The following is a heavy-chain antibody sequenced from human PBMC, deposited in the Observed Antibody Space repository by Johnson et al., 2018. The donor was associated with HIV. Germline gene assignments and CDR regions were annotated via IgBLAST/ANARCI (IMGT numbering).Heavy chain of an antibody. J-gene: IGHJ3*01. CDR1: GFTVSSNY. D-gene: IGHD1-14*01. CDR2: ISSSCSTI. Sequence: QVQLVESGGGLIQPEGSLRLSCAASGFTVSSNYMSWVRQAPGKGLEWVSYISSSCSTIYYADSVKGRFTISRDHAKNSLYLQMKSLRAEDTAFYYCARESISGGDTRLLEGAFDYWGQGTPVTVSS. CDR3: ARESISGGDTRLLEGAFDY. V-gene: IGHV3-11*01.